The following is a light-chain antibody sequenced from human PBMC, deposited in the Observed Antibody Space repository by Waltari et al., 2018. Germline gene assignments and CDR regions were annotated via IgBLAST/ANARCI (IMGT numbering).Light chain of an antibody. CDR2: EAS. V-gene: IGKV1-33*01. CDR3: QQYHSVPLT. J-gene: IGKJ4*01. CDR1: QDIKKS. Sequence: DIHMTQSPSSLSAPVGDRVTITCQASQDIKKSLNWFHQQPGKAPQVLIFEASNSQTGAPSRFGGSGSGTDFTFTISSLQPEDMGTYYCQQYHSVPLTFGGGTRVEIK.